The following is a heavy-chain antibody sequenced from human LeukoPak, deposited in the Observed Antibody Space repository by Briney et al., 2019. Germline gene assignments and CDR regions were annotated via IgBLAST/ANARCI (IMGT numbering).Heavy chain of an antibody. CDR3: AREVAARPYYFDY. CDR2: IYYSGST. D-gene: IGHD6-6*01. CDR1: GGSISSYY. J-gene: IGHJ4*02. V-gene: IGHV4-59*01. Sequence: SETLSLTCTVSGGSISSYYWSWIRQPPRKGLEWIGYIYYSGSTNYNPSLKSRVTISVDTSKNQFSLKLSSVTAADTAVYYCAREVAARPYYFDYWGQGTLVTVAS.